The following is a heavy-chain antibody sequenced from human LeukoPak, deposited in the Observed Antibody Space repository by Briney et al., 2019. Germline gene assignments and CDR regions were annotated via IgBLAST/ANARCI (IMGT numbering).Heavy chain of an antibody. V-gene: IGHV1-2*02. Sequence: GASVKVSCKASGYTFSGHYIHWVRQAPGQGFEWMGWIHPNSGATGYAQNFQGRVTMTRDTSISTAYMDLSRLRSDDTAVYYCARNTAPGYGLDVWGQGTPVTVSS. CDR1: GYTFSGHY. J-gene: IGHJ6*02. D-gene: IGHD5-18*01. CDR3: ARNTAPGYGLDV. CDR2: IHPNSGAT.